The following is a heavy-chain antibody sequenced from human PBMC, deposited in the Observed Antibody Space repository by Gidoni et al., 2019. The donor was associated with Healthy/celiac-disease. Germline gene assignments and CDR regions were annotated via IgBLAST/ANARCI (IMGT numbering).Heavy chain of an antibody. J-gene: IGHJ6*03. V-gene: IGHV4-4*07. D-gene: IGHD3-10*01. CDR2: IYTSGST. CDR3: ARWGGSGQPTYYYYYMDV. CDR1: GGSISSYY. Sequence: QVQLQESGPGLVKPSETLSLTCTVSGGSISSYYWSWIRQPAGKGLEWIGRIYTSGSTNYNPSLKSRVTMSVDTSKNQFSLKLSSVTAADTAVYYCARWGGSGQPTYYYYYMDVWGKGTTVTVSS.